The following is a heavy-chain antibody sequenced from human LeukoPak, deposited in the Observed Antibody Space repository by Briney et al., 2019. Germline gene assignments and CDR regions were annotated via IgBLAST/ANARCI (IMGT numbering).Heavy chain of an antibody. D-gene: IGHD5-12*01. CDR3: ARGRYSGTTYYFDY. Sequence: GGSLRLSCAASGFTFSSSWMNWVRQSPGKGLEWVANIKKDGSETYYVDSVKGRFTISRDNAKNSLYLQMNSLRAEDTAMYYCARGRYSGTTYYFDYWGQGTLVTVSS. CDR1: GFTFSSSW. J-gene: IGHJ4*02. CDR2: IKKDGSET. V-gene: IGHV3-7*03.